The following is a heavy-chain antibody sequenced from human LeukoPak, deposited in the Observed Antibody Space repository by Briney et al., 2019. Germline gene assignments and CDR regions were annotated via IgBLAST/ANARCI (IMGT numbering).Heavy chain of an antibody. D-gene: IGHD3-16*02. CDR1: GFTFDDYA. Sequence: PGGSLRLSRAASGFTFDDYAMHWVRQAPGKGLEWVSGISWNSGSIGYADSVKGRFTISRDNAKNSLYLQMNSLRAEDTALYYCAKDGGGDYVWGSYRSTRAFDIWGQGTMVTVSS. J-gene: IGHJ3*02. CDR3: AKDGGGDYVWGSYRSTRAFDI. V-gene: IGHV3-9*01. CDR2: ISWNSGSI.